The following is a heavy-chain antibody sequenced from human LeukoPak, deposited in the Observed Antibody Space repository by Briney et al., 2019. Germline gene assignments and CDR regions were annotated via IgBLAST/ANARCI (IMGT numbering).Heavy chain of an antibody. CDR3: AKDLGGYCSGGSCYPPWDLDY. CDR2: ISGSGGST. J-gene: IGHJ4*02. D-gene: IGHD2-15*01. V-gene: IGHV3-23*01. CDR1: GFTFSSYA. Sequence: PGGSLRLSCAASGFTFSSYAMSWVRQAPGKGLEWVSAISGSGGSTYYADSVKGRFTISRDNSKNTLYLQMNSLRAEGTAVYYCAKDLGGYCSGGSCYPPWDLDYWGQGTLVTVSS.